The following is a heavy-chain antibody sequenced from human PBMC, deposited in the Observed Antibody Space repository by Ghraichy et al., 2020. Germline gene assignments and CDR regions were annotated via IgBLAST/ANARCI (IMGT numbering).Heavy chain of an antibody. D-gene: IGHD3-22*01. J-gene: IGHJ3*02. CDR3: ARQMYYYDSRGGGGAFDI. CDR2: CYYTGST. CDR1: GGSFSTREYF. Sequence: ETLSLTFTVSGGSFSTREYFWGWIRQSPGNGLEWVGTCYYTGSTYYNSSLNSRVTISVDTSKSLFSLKLSYVTAADTALYYCARQMYYYDSRGGGGAFDIWGQGTMVTVSS. V-gene: IGHV4-39*02.